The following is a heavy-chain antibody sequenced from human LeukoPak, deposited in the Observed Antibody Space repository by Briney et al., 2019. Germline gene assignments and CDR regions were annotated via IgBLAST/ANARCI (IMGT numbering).Heavy chain of an antibody. CDR2: IWYDGSNK. D-gene: IGHD1-26*01. CDR1: GFTFSNYD. Sequence: GRSLRLSCAASGFTFSNYDMHWVRQAPGKGLEWVAVIWYDGSNKYYADSVKGRFTISRDNSKNTLYLQMNSLRAEDTAVYYCARTLTNSGSYGVVYWGQGTLVTVSS. CDR3: ARTLTNSGSYGVVY. V-gene: IGHV3-33*01. J-gene: IGHJ4*02.